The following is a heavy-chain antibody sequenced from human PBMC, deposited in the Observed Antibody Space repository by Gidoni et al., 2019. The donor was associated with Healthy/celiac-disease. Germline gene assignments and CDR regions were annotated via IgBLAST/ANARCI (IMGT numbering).Heavy chain of an antibody. D-gene: IGHD5-12*01. V-gene: IGHV3-30*18. Sequence: QVQLVESGGGVVQPGRSLRLSCAASGFTFSSYGMHWVRKAPGKGLEWVAVISYDGSNKYYADSVKGRFTISRDNSKNTLYLQMNSLRAEDTAVYYCAKDEDGYNNYWGQGTLVTVSS. J-gene: IGHJ4*02. CDR3: AKDEDGYNNY. CDR2: ISYDGSNK. CDR1: GFTFSSYG.